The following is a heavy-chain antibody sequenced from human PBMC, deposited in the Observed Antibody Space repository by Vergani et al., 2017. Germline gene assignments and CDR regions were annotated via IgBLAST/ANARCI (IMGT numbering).Heavy chain of an antibody. Sequence: QVQLVQSGAEVKKPGASVKVSCKASGYTFTSYYMHWVRQAPGQGLEWMGIINPSGGSTSYAQKFQGRVTMTRDTSTSTVYMELSRLRSDDTAVYYCARAHYYYGSGSYTPFDYWGQGTLVTVSS. CDR1: GYTFTSYY. J-gene: IGHJ4*02. D-gene: IGHD3-10*01. CDR3: ARAHYYYGSGSYTPFDY. V-gene: IGHV1-46*01. CDR2: INPSGGST.